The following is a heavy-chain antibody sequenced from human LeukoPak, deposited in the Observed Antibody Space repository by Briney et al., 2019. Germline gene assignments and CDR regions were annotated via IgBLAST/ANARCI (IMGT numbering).Heavy chain of an antibody. V-gene: IGHV1-18*01. Sequence: AASVTVSFKATGYTFTSYGISWVRHAPGPGLEWMGWISAYNGNTNYAQKLQGRVTMTTDTSTSTAYMEMRSLRSDDTAVYYCARESDFWSGYYSSWGQGTLVTVSS. CDR3: ARESDFWSGYYSS. CDR1: GYTFTSYG. D-gene: IGHD3-3*01. CDR2: ISAYNGNT. J-gene: IGHJ5*02.